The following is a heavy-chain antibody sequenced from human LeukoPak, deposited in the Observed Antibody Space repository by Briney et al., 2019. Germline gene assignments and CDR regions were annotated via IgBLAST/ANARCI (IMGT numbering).Heavy chain of an antibody. V-gene: IGHV4-59*08. J-gene: IGHJ6*02. CDR2: IYYSGST. D-gene: IGHD2-21*02. CDR3: ARLGVVVTGYYYYYGMDV. CDR1: GGSISSYY. Sequence: SETLSLTCTVSGGSISSYYWSWIRQPPGKGLEWIGYIYYSGSTNFNPSLKSRVTISVDTSKNQFSLKLSSVTAADTAVYYCARLGVVVTGYYYYYGMDVWGQGTTVTVSS.